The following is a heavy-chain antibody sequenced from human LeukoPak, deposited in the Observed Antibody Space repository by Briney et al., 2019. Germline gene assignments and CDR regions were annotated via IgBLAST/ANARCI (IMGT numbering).Heavy chain of an antibody. V-gene: IGHV3-23*01. D-gene: IGHD3-3*01. CDR1: GFTFSNYG. CDR3: AKDDALIRFND. CDR2: IIGSGGIT. J-gene: IGHJ4*02. Sequence: PGGSLRLSCAASGFTFSNYGVNWVRQAPGKGLEWISGIIGSGGITYYADSVKGRFTISRDNSKNTLYLQIYSLRAGDTAVYYCAKDDALIRFNDWGQGTLVTVSS.